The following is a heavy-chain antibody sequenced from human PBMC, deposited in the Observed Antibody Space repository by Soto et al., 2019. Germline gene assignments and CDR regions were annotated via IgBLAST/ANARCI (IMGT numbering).Heavy chain of an antibody. Sequence: EVQLVESGGGLVQPGGSLKLSCAASGFTFSGSAMHWVRQASGTGLEWVGRIRSRANGYATAYVASVKGRFTISRDDSKNTAYLQMNSLKTADTAVYYCTRLYNDDGEGSPYWGQGTLVTVSA. V-gene: IGHV3-73*01. CDR3: TRLYNDDGEGSPY. J-gene: IGHJ4*02. CDR2: IRSRANGYAT. D-gene: IGHD4-17*01. CDR1: GFTFSGSA.